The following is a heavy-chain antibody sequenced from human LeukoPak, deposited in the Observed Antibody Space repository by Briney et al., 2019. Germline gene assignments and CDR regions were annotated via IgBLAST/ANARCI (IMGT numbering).Heavy chain of an antibody. CDR3: ARHWPPSIVSDY. J-gene: IGHJ4*02. CDR1: GGSISSSSYY. CDR2: IYYSGST. D-gene: IGHD2-15*01. Sequence: SETLSLTCTVSGGSISSSSYYWGWIRQPPGKGLEWIGSIYYSGSTYYNPSLKSRVTISVDTSKNQFSLKLSSVTAADTAVYYCARHWPPSIVSDYWGQGTLVTVSS. V-gene: IGHV4-39*01.